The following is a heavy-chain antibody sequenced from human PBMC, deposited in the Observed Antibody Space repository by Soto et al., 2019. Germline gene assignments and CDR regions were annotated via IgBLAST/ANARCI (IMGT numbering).Heavy chain of an antibody. Sequence: ASVKVPCKASGYTFTSYGISWVRQAPGQGLEWMGWISAYNGNTNYAQKLQGRVTMTTDTSTSTAYMELRSLRSDDTAVYYCARIGEYDFWSGYYNYYYGMDVWGQGTTVTVSS. CDR1: GYTFTSYG. D-gene: IGHD3-3*01. V-gene: IGHV1-18*01. J-gene: IGHJ6*02. CDR3: ARIGEYDFWSGYYNYYYGMDV. CDR2: ISAYNGNT.